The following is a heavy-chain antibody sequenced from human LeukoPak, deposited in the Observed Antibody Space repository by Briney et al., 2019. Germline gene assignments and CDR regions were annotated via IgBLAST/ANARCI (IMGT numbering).Heavy chain of an antibody. Sequence: ASVKVSCKASGYTFTSYGISWVRQAPGQGLEWMGWISAYNGNTNYAQKLQGRVTMTTDTSTSTAYMELRSLRSDDTAVYYCARAFSLLIAGAFDPWGQGTLVTVSS. CDR3: ARAFSLLIAGAFDP. CDR1: GYTFTSYG. CDR2: ISAYNGNT. D-gene: IGHD6-19*01. J-gene: IGHJ5*02. V-gene: IGHV1-18*01.